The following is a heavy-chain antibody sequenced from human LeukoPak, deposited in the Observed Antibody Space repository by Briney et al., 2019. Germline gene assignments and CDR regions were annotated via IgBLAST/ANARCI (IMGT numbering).Heavy chain of an antibody. D-gene: IGHD3-22*01. CDR2: ISSSSSTI. V-gene: IGHV3-48*04. CDR3: ATGGNDYYDSSGYYLN. CDR1: GFTFSSYS. J-gene: IGHJ4*02. Sequence: GGSLRLSCAASGFTFSSYSMNWVRQAPGKGLEWVSYISSSSSTIYYADSVKGRFTISRDNAKNSLYLQMNSLRAEDTAVYYCATGGNDYYDSSGYYLNWGQGTLVTVSS.